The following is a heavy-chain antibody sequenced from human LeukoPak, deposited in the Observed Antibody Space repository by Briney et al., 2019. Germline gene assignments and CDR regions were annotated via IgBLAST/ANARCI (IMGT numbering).Heavy chain of an antibody. CDR1: AFTFSSYG. V-gene: IGHV3-33*06. J-gene: IGHJ4*02. CDR2: VWYDGSNK. Sequence: GGSLRLSCAASAFTFSSYGMLRVPQAPGKGLEWVAVVWYDGSNKYYAVYVKGRFTISRANSKNTLYRQMNSLRADETAVYYCAKDSVPYYDFWSGYYTGMRGDYDYWGQGTLVTVSS. D-gene: IGHD3-3*01. CDR3: AKDSVPYYDFWSGYYTGMRGDYDY.